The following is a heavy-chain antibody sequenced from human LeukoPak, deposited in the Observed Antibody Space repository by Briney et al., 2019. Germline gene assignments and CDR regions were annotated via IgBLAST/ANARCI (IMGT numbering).Heavy chain of an antibody. CDR2: IYSGGST. Sequence: GGSLRLSCAASGFTFSSYAMSWVRQAPGKGLEWVSVIYSGGSTYYADSVRGRFTISRDNSKNTLYLQMNSLRAEDTAVYYCAREYDYGLTGYFDYWGQGTLVTVSS. J-gene: IGHJ4*02. CDR1: GFTFSSYA. V-gene: IGHV3-66*01. D-gene: IGHD4-17*01. CDR3: AREYDYGLTGYFDY.